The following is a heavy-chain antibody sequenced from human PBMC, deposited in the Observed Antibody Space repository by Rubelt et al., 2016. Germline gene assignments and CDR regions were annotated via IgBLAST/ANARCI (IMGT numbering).Heavy chain of an antibody. J-gene: IGHJ4*02. CDR3: GRGNSWYPL. CDR1: GYNFTTYW. CDR2: IDPSDSYI. Sequence: EVQLVQSGAEVKKPGESLRISCKGSGYNFTTYWISWVRQTPGKGLEWMGRIDPSDSYINYSPSVQCHVTISADKSISTAYLQWSSLKASDTAMYYCGRGNSWYPLWGQGTPVTVSS. D-gene: IGHD6-13*01. V-gene: IGHV5-10-1*03.